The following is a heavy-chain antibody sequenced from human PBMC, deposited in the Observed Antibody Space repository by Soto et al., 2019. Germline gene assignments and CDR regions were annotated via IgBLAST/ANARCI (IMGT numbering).Heavy chain of an antibody. V-gene: IGHV3-33*01. CDR1: GFTFSSYG. Sequence: VQLVESGGGVVQPGRSLRLSCAASGFTFSSYGMHWVRQAPGKGLEWVALIWDDGSNKYYADSVKGRFTISRDNSKNTLYLQMNSLRSEDTAVYFCARDRDGMDVWGQGTTVTVPS. CDR2: IWDDGSNK. J-gene: IGHJ6*02. CDR3: ARDRDGMDV.